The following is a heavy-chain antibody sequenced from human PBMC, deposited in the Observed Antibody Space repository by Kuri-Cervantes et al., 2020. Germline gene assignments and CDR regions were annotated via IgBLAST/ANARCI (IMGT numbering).Heavy chain of an antibody. D-gene: IGHD3-3*01. Sequence: GESLKISCAASGFTFSSYVMYWVRQAPGKGLEWVSDIHGGGDAFYADSVRGRFTISRDNSKNTLYLQMNSLRAEDTAVYYCARDWVYDFWSGYSPDYFDYWGQGTLVTVSS. CDR3: ARDWVYDFWSGYSPDYFDY. V-gene: IGHV3-23*01. CDR1: GFTFSSYV. J-gene: IGHJ4*02. CDR2: IHGGGDA.